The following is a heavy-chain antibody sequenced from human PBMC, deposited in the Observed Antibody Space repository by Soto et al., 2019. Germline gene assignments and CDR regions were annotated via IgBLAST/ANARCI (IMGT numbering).Heavy chain of an antibody. CDR1: GYTFTRYG. CDR2: ISAYNGNT. Sequence: ASVKVSCKASGYTFTRYGISWLRQAPGQGLEWMGWISAYNGNTNYAQKLQGRVTMTTDTSTSTAYMELRSLRSDDTAVYYCARDTPFSSGSYSNWFDPWGQGTLVTSPQ. J-gene: IGHJ5*02. V-gene: IGHV1-18*01. D-gene: IGHD1-26*01. CDR3: ARDTPFSSGSYSNWFDP.